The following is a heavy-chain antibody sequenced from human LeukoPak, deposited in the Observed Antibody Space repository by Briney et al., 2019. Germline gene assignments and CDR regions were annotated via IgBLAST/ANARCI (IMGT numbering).Heavy chain of an antibody. V-gene: IGHV4-4*02. D-gene: IGHD1-7*01. J-gene: IGHJ3*02. CDR2: VHLSGRT. CDR3: AKSPNRYNWNYNIDALDM. CDR1: GGSISTTNW. Sequence: SETLSLTCGVSGGSISTTNWWTWVRQPPGEGLEWIGEVHLSGRTHYNPSLESRVTMSVDMSENHISLRLTSVTAADTAVYYCAKSPNRYNWNYNIDALDMWGQGTLVTVSS.